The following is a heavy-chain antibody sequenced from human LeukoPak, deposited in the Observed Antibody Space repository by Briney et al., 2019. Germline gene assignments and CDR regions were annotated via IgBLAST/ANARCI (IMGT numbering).Heavy chain of an antibody. V-gene: IGHV4-39*01. CDR2: IYYSGST. CDR3: ARLSSGYYGSGEDDDY. J-gene: IGHJ4*02. CDR1: GGSISSYY. D-gene: IGHD3-10*01. Sequence: PSETLSLTCTVSGGSISSYYWGWIRQPPGKGLEWIGSIYYSGSTYYNPSLKSRVTISVDTSKNQFSLKLSSVTAADTAVYYCARLSSGYYGSGEDDDYWGQGTLVTVSS.